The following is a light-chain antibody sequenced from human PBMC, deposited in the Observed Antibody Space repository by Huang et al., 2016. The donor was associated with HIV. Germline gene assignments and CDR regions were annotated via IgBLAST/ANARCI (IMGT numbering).Light chain of an antibody. J-gene: IGKJ1*01. CDR2: ATS. CDR1: QNIGHY. CDR3: QQTYTGLWA. Sequence: DIQITQYPSSLSASVGDRVTVTCRASQNIGHYLNWYQQKPGKAPSLLISATSNLQGGVPSMFSASGSGTVFILTITRLRLEDFATYYCQQTYTGLWAFGQGTKVDMK. V-gene: IGKV1-39*01.